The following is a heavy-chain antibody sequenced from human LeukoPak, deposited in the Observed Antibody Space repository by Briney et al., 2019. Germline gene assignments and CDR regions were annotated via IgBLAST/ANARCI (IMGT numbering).Heavy chain of an antibody. J-gene: IGHJ3*02. D-gene: IGHD1-14*01. CDR3: ARDFVYGAFDI. V-gene: IGHV3-30-3*01. CDR1: GFTFSSYA. CDR2: MSYDGSNK. Sequence: GGSLRLSCAASGFTFSSYAMHWVRQAPGKGLEWVAVMSYDGSNKYYADSVKGRFTISRDNSKNTLYLQMNSLRAEDTAVYYCARDFVYGAFDIWGQGTMVTVSS.